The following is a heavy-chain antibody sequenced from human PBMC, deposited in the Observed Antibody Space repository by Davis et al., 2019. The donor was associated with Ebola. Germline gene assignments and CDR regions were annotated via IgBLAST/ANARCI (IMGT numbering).Heavy chain of an antibody. J-gene: IGHJ6*03. CDR3: ARDQDDLAYYYMDV. D-gene: IGHD3-3*01. CDR2: IIPIFGTA. V-gene: IGHV1-69*13. Sequence: SVKVSCKASGGTFSSYPISWVRQAPGQGLEWMGGIIPIFGTATYAQKFQGRVTITADASTSTAYMELSSLISEDTAVYYCARDQDDLAYYYMDVWGKGTTVTVSS. CDR1: GGTFSSYP.